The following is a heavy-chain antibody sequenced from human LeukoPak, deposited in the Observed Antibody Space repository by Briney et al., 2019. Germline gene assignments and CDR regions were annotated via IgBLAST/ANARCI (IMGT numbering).Heavy chain of an antibody. CDR1: GGSISSSSYY. CDR2: IYYSGST. J-gene: IGHJ4*02. D-gene: IGHD3-10*01. V-gene: IGHV4-39*07. CDR3: AITKGDSGAFDY. Sequence: SETLSLTCTVSGGSISSSSYYWGWIRQPPGKGLEWIGSIYYSGSTNYNPSLKSRVTISVDTSKNQFSLKLSSVTAADTAVYYCAITKGDSGAFDYWGQGTLVTVSS.